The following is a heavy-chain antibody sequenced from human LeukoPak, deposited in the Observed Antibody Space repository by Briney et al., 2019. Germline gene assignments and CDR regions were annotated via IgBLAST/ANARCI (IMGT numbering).Heavy chain of an antibody. J-gene: IGHJ4*02. V-gene: IGHV3-7*01. Sequence: GGSLRLSCAASGFSFNSYWMSWVRQAPEKGPEWLANIRQDGSDKQYVDSVKGRFTISRDNAKNSLYLQMNSLSAEDTAVYYCARHSRGSPIDDWGQGTLVTVSS. CDR3: ARHSRGSPIDD. D-gene: IGHD2-15*01. CDR1: GFSFNSYW. CDR2: IRQDGSDK.